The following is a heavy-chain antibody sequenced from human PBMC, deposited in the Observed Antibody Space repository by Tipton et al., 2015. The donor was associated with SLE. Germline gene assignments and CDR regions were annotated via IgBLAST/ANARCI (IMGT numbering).Heavy chain of an antibody. V-gene: IGHV1-3*01. CDR3: ALRWPDTWTTVY. D-gene: IGHD5-12*01. J-gene: IGHJ4*02. Sequence: QLVQSGAEVKKPGASVRVSCKASGYSFTTHAMHWVRQAPGQSLEWMGWINVGNGNTLDSQRLQGRVTMTTDTSTSTAYMELRSLRSDDTAVYYCALRWPDTWTTVYWGQGTLVTGSS. CDR2: INVGNGNT. CDR1: GYSFTTHA.